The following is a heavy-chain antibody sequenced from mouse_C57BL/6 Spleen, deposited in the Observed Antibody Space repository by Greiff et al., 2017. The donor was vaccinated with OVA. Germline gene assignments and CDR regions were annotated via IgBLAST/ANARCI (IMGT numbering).Heavy chain of an antibody. CDR3: ARGTGTYFDV. Sequence: EVQRVESGGGLVKPGGSLKLSCAASGFTFSSYAMSWVRQTPEKRLEWVATISDGGSYTYYPDNVKGRFTISRDNAKNNLYLQMSHLKSEDTAMYCCARGTGTYFDVWGTGTTVTVSS. J-gene: IGHJ1*03. D-gene: IGHD4-1*01. V-gene: IGHV5-4*01. CDR2: ISDGGSYT. CDR1: GFTFSSYA.